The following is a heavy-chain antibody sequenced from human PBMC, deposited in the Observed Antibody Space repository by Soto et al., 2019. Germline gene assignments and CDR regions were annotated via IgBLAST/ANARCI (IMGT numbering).Heavy chain of an antibody. V-gene: IGHV1-69*01. J-gene: IGHJ6*02. CDR3: ARCLTMVRDSYESWLYYYGMDV. D-gene: IGHD3-10*01. CDR2: IIPIFGTS. CDR1: GGTFSRYA. Sequence: QVQLVQSGAEVKNPGSSVKVSCKASGGTFSRYAISWVRQAPGQGLEWMGGIIPIFGTSKYAQKFQGRVTIIPDESTSTTYMELSRLRSEDTAVYYCARCLTMVRDSYESWLYYYGMDVWGQGTTVTVSS.